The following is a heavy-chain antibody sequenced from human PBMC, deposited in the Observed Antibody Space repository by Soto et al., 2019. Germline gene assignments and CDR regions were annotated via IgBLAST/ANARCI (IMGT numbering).Heavy chain of an antibody. CDR2: ISGKNGVT. Sequence: QVQLVQSGAEVKKPGASVKVSCKASGYSFARYGITWVRQAPGQGPQWMGWISGKNGVTKYEQKIQGRVTMTIDTSTSTDYMELRSLRSDDTAVYYCARWTSGSYSDWFDPWGQGTLVSVSS. CDR1: GYSFARYG. V-gene: IGHV1-18*04. D-gene: IGHD1-26*01. J-gene: IGHJ5*02. CDR3: ARWTSGSYSDWFDP.